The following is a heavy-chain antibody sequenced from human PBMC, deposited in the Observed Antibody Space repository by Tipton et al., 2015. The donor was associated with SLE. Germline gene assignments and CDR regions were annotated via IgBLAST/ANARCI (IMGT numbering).Heavy chain of an antibody. D-gene: IGHD6-13*01. J-gene: IGHJ6*03. CDR1: GFTFSRYS. CDR2: ISSSGSTI. V-gene: IGHV3-48*04. CDR3: AKVGRREGYNYYYYMDV. Sequence: GSLRLSCAASGFTFSRYSMNWVRQAPGKGLEWVSYISSSGSTIYYADSVKGRFTISRDNAKNSLYLQMNSLRAEDTALYYCAKVGRREGYNYYYYMDVWGKGTTVTVSS.